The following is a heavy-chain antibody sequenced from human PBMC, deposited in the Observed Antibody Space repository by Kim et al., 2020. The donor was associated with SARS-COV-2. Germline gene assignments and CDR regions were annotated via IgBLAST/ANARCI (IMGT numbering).Heavy chain of an antibody. J-gene: IGHJ4*02. D-gene: IGHD3-10*01. CDR3: ARDLSGSGTFYNLAS. CDR1: GGSFTSHY. Sequence: SETLSLTCTVSGGSFTSHYWDWIRQTPDMGLEWIASMDYSGTITYNPSLKSRVTISVDTSNQVSLKLRSVTAADTAMYYCARDLSGSGTFYNLASWGQGIQVTVSS. CDR2: MDYSGTI. V-gene: IGHV4-59*11.